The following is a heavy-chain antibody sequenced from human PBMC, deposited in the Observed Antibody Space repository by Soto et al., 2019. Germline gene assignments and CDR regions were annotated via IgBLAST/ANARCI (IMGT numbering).Heavy chain of an antibody. J-gene: IGHJ4*02. D-gene: IGHD6-19*01. CDR1: GFTFSNYP. CDR2: ISYDGDKK. CDR3: ARDRHRIAVTGTFY. V-gene: IGHV3-30-3*01. Sequence: QVQLVESGGGVVQPGRSLRLCCAASGFTFSNYPMHWVRQAPGKGLEWVAVISYDGDKKYYADSVKGRFTISRDNSKNTLYLHMNSLRPEDTAVYYCARDRHRIAVTGTFYWGQGTLVTVSS.